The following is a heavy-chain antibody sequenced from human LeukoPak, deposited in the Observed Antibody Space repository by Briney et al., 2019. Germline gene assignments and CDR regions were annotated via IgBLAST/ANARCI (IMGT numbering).Heavy chain of an antibody. Sequence: GASVKVSCRASGYTFTSYGISWVRQAPGQGLEWMGWISAYNGNTNYAQKLQGRVTMTTDTSTSTAYTELRSLRSDDTAVYYCARDQGDSSLTDFDYWGQGTLVTVSS. CDR1: GYTFTSYG. CDR2: ISAYNGNT. D-gene: IGHD3-22*01. J-gene: IGHJ4*02. V-gene: IGHV1-18*01. CDR3: ARDQGDSSLTDFDY.